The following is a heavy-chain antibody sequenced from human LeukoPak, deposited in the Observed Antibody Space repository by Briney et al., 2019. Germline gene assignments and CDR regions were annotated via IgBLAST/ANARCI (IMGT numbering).Heavy chain of an antibody. CDR3: ARASKTGWYQLLDPADYYYGMDV. J-gene: IGHJ6*02. Sequence: ASVKVSCTASGYTFTGYYMHWVRQAPGQGLEWMGWINPNSGGTNYAQKFQGWVTMTRDTSISTAYMELSRLRSDDTAVYYCARASKTGWYQLLDPADYYYGMDVWGQGTTVTVSS. V-gene: IGHV1-2*04. CDR1: GYTFTGYY. D-gene: IGHD2-2*02. CDR2: INPNSGGT.